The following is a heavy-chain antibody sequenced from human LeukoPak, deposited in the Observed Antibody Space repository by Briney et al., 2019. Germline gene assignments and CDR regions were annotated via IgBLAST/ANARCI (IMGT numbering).Heavy chain of an antibody. D-gene: IGHD3/OR15-3a*01. V-gene: IGHV3-21*01. CDR1: GFTFSSYS. CDR3: ARDRTGNYARFDY. CDR2: ISSSSSYI. J-gene: IGHJ4*02. Sequence: GGSLRLSCAASGFTFSSYSMNWVRQAPGKGLEWVSSISSSSSYIYYADSVKGRFTISRDNAKNSLYLQMNSLRAEDTAVYYCARDRTGNYARFDYWGQGTLVNVS.